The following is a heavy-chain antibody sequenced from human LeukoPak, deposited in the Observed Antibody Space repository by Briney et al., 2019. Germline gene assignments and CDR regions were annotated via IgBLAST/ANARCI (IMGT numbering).Heavy chain of an antibody. V-gene: IGHV1-69*01. CDR1: GGTFSSYA. CDR2: IIPIFGTA. CDR3: ARDGYGDFHFDY. Sequence: SVKVSCKASGGTFSSYAISWVRQAPGQGLEWMGGIIPIFGTANYAQKFQGRVTITADESTSTAYMELSSLRSGDTAVYYCARDGYGDFHFDYWGQGTLVTVSS. D-gene: IGHD4-17*01. J-gene: IGHJ4*02.